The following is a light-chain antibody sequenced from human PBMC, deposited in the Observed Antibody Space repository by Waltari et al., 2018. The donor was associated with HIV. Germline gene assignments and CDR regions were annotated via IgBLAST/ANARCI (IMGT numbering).Light chain of an antibody. J-gene: IGLJ3*02. Sequence: QSALTQEASVSGTVGQTVTLSCSGNSNNIGIYTVAWYQQISHGTPKTVMFGNSPPSGTPARFSASQSGTSASLTSSGLQPEDEAHYYCSTWDNSLSGWVLGGGTTLTVL. CDR1: SNNIGIYT. CDR3: STWDNSLSGWV. V-gene: IGLV1-44*01. CDR2: GNS.